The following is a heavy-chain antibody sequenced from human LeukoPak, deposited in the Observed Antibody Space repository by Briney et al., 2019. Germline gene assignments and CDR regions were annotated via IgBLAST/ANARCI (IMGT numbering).Heavy chain of an antibody. V-gene: IGHV3-21*01. CDR3: ARVSEFYGSGSFYNEDY. Sequence: GGSLRLSCAASGFSFSTYSMSWVRQAPGKGLEWDSSISSRSDYIYFGDSVKGRFTISRDNAKNSLYLQMNSLRAEDTAVYYCARVSEFYGSGSFYNEDYWGQGTLVTVSS. D-gene: IGHD3-10*01. CDR2: ISSRSDYI. J-gene: IGHJ4*02. CDR1: GFSFSTYS.